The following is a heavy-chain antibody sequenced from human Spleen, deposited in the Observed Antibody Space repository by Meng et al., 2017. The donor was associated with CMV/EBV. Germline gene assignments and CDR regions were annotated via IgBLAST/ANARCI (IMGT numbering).Heavy chain of an antibody. D-gene: IGHD3-3*01. V-gene: IGHV3-30*02. J-gene: IGHJ4*02. Sequence: GESLKISCAASGFTFSSYGMHWVRQSPGRGLEWVAFIRYGGTAKYYADSVRGRFTISRDNTKNTLYLQMNSLRTEDTAVYYFASHDFWSGNRDYCGQGALVTVSS. CDR1: GFTFSSYG. CDR3: ASHDFWSGNRDY. CDR2: IRYGGTAK.